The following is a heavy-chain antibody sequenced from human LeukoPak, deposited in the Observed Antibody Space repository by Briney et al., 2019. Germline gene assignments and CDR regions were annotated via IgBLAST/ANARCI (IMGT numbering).Heavy chain of an antibody. V-gene: IGHV3-43*01. CDR1: GFTFDDYT. CDR3: AKSPTPRAYMDV. CDR2: ISWDGGST. D-gene: IGHD2-15*01. Sequence: GGSLRLSCAASGFTFDDYTMHWVRQAPGKGLEWVSLISWDGGSTYYADSVKGRFTISRDNSKNSLYLQMNSLRTEDTALYYCAKSPTPRAYMDVWGKGTTVTVSS. J-gene: IGHJ6*03.